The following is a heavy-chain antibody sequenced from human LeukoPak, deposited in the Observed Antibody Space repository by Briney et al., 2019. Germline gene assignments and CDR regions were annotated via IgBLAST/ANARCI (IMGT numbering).Heavy chain of an antibody. V-gene: IGHV3-7*01. CDR2: IKQDGSEK. J-gene: IGHJ4*02. CDR3: ARDIVVVTAILDY. CDR1: GFTFSSYV. D-gene: IGHD2-21*02. Sequence: SGGSLRLSCAASGFTFSSYVMSWVRQAPGKGLEWVANIKQDGSEKYYVDSVKGRFTISRDNAKNSLYLQMNSLRAEDTAVYYCARDIVVVTAILDYWGQGTLVTVSS.